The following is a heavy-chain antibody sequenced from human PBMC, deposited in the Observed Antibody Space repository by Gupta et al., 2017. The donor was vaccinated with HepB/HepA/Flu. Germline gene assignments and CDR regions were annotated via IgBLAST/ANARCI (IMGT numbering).Heavy chain of an antibody. CDR3: AKGEGTVCITMSCTPDY. V-gene: IGHV3-30*18. Sequence: QVQLVQSGGGVVQPGRSLRLSCAASGFTFHHYGMQWGRQAPGKGVEWVAVLSYDGRSANYADSVKGRFTISRDDSKNTLYLQMNSLRPEDTAVYYCAKGEGTVCITMSCTPDYWGQGTLVTVS. CDR2: LSYDGRSA. D-gene: IGHD3-22*01. J-gene: IGHJ4*02. CDR1: GFTFHHYG.